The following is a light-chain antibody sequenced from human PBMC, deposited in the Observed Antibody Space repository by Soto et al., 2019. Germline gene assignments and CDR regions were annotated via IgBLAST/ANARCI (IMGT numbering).Light chain of an antibody. J-gene: IGKJ5*01. CDR3: QQYNKWPIT. CDR2: GAA. Sequence: EIVLTQSPATLSVSPGERATLSCRASQSVSSHLAWYQQKPGQAPRLLINGAATRATGLPARFSGSGSGTEFSLTISSLQSEDFAIYFCQQYNKWPITFGQGTRLEIK. V-gene: IGKV3-15*01. CDR1: QSVSSH.